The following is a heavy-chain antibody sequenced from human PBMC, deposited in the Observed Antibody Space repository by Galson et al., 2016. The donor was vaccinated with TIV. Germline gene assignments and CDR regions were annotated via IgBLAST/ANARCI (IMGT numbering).Heavy chain of an antibody. Sequence: SVKVSCKASGDTFRTYTISWVRQAPGQGLEWMGGIIPLHGLSNHAQKFQGRVTISADEPTSTVYMVLCSLRSEDTAVYYCARTRPCGGDCYFFDYWGQGTLVTVSS. CDR1: GDTFRTYT. CDR3: ARTRPCGGDCYFFDY. D-gene: IGHD2-21*02. CDR2: IIPLHGLS. V-gene: IGHV1-69*10. J-gene: IGHJ4*02.